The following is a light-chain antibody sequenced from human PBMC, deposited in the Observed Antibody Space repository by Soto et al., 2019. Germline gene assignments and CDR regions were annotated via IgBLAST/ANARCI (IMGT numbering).Light chain of an antibody. Sequence: DIQLTQSPSFLSSSVGDRVTITCRASQGIRDFLAWYQQKPGQPPKLLIYAATTLQTGVPTMFGGIASRTDFTLIISNLQPADFAIYYCQQFNVYPLTFGGGTKVEIK. CDR2: AAT. V-gene: IGKV1-9*01. J-gene: IGKJ4*01. CDR3: QQFNVYPLT. CDR1: QGIRDF.